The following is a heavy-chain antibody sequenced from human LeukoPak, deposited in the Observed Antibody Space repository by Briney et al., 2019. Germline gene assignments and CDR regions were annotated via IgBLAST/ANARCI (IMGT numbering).Heavy chain of an antibody. Sequence: HSEGSLRLSCEVSGFTFSYYMMTWVRQAPGEGLEWVANMRTDGSVPSYVDSVKGRFTTSRDNAKSSLYLQMNNLRVEDTAVYYCARDKDFTIDYWGQGTLVTVSS. D-gene: IGHD3-10*01. CDR1: GFTFSYYM. CDR2: MRTDGSVP. V-gene: IGHV3-7*01. CDR3: ARDKDFTIDY. J-gene: IGHJ4*02.